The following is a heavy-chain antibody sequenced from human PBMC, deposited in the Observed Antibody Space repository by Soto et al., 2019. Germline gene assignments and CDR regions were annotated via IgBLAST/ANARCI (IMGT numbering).Heavy chain of an antibody. Sequence: QVQLVESGGGLVKPGGSLRLSCAASGFTFSDYYMSWIGQAPGKGLEWVSYISSSSSTIYYADSVKGRFTISRDNAKNSLYLQMNSLRAEDTAVYYCARDREKYQLRQYFDYWGQGTLVTVSS. J-gene: IGHJ4*02. D-gene: IGHD2-2*01. CDR1: GFTFSDYY. CDR3: ARDREKYQLRQYFDY. CDR2: ISSSSSTI. V-gene: IGHV3-11*01.